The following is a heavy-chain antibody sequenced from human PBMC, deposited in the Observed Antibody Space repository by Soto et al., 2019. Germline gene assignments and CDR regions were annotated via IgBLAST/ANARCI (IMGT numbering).Heavy chain of an antibody. CDR1: GWSFSGYY. CDR3: ARVRSPYYVWGSYRPSPRDY. J-gene: IGHJ4*02. V-gene: IGHV4-34*01. CDR2: INHSGST. Sequence: SETLSLTCAGYGWSFSGYYLSWVRQTPGKGLEWIGEINHSGSTNYNPSLKSRVTISVDTSKNQFSLKLSSVTAADTAVYYCARVRSPYYVWGSYRPSPRDYWGQGTLVTVSS. D-gene: IGHD3-16*02.